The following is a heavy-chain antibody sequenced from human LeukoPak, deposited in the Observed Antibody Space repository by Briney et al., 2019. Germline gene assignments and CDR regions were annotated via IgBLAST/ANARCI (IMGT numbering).Heavy chain of an antibody. D-gene: IGHD2-8*01. V-gene: IGHV3-7*01. Sequence: GGSLRLSCAASGFTFSTHWMSWVRQAPGKGLEWLANIKQDGSGKYYVDSVEGRFTISRDNAKNSLYLQMNSLRGEDTAVYYCARATGGATTNGGYYFDYWGQGTLVTVSS. J-gene: IGHJ4*02. CDR2: IKQDGSGK. CDR3: ARATGGATTNGGYYFDY. CDR1: GFTFSTHW.